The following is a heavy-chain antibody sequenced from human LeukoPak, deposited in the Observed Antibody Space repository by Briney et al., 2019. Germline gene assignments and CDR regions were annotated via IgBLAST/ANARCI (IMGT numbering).Heavy chain of an antibody. V-gene: IGHV3-21*01. Sequence: PGGSLRLSCAASGFTFDDYAMHWVRQAPGKGLEWVSSISSSSSSYIYYADSVKGRFTISRDNAKNSLYLQMNSLRAEDTAVYYCARSVEMATIRPVFPWIFWGQGTLVTVSS. J-gene: IGHJ4*02. CDR3: ARSVEMATIRPVFPWIF. CDR2: ISSSSSSYI. D-gene: IGHD5-24*01. CDR1: GFTFDDYA.